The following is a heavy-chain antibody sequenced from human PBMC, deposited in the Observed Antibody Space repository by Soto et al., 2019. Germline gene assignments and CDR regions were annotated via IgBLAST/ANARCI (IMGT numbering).Heavy chain of an antibody. CDR3: ARDWGFRDIVVVPAAGYGMDV. CDR1: GGTFSSYA. CDR2: IIPIFGTA. V-gene: IGHV1-69*06. Sequence: SVKVSCKASGGTFSSYAISRVRQAPGQGLEWMGGIIPIFGTANYAQKFQGRVTITADKSTSTAYMELSSLRSEDTAVYYCARDWGFRDIVVVPAAGYGMDVWGQGTTVTVSS. D-gene: IGHD2-2*01. J-gene: IGHJ6*02.